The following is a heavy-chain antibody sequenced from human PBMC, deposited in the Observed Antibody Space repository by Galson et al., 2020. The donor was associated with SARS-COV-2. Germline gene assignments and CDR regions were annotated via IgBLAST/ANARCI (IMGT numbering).Heavy chain of an antibody. J-gene: IGHJ6*02. CDR3: ARDSALMIASYYYGMDV. V-gene: IGHV3-30-3*01. CDR2: ISYDGSNK. D-gene: IGHD3-22*01. CDR1: GFTFSSYA. Sequence: GGSLRLSCAASGFTFSSYAMHWVRQAPRKGLEWVAVISYDGSNKYYADSVKGRFTISRDNSKNTLYLQMNSLRAEDTAVYYCARDSALMIASYYYGMDVWGQGTTVTVSS.